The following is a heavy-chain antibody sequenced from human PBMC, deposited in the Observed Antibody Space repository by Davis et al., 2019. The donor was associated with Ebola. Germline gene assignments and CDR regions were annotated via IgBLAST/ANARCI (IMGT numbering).Heavy chain of an antibody. CDR3: AGNVLLWFGELLYRDYGMDV. CDR2: ISYDGSNK. CDR1: GFTFSSYA. Sequence: GGSLRLSCAASGFTFSSYAMHWVRQAPGKGLEWVAVISYDGSNKYYADSVKGRFTISRDNSKNTLYLQMSSLRAEDTAVYYCAGNVLLWFGELLYRDYGMDVWGQGTTVTVSS. J-gene: IGHJ6*02. V-gene: IGHV3-30*04. D-gene: IGHD3-10*01.